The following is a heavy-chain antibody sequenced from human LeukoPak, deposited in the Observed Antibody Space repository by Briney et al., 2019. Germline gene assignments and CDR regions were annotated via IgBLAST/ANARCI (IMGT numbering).Heavy chain of an antibody. CDR2: INAGNGNT. CDR1: GYTFTSYA. J-gene: IGHJ4*02. V-gene: IGHV1-3*01. D-gene: IGHD3-16*01. CDR3: ARDSPPSTPVPWG. Sequence: GASVKVSCKASGYTFTSYAMHWVRQAPGQRLEWMGWINAGNGNTKHSQKFQGRVTITRDTSASTAYMELSSLRSDDTAVYYCARDSPPSTPVPWGWDQGTLVTVSS.